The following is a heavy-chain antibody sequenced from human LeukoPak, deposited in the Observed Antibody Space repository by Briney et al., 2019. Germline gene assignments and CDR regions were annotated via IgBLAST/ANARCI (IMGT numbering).Heavy chain of an antibody. CDR1: GGSISSGSYC. CDR3: VMAGTVKYFQH. Sequence: PSETLSLTCTVSGGSISSGSYCWGYIRQPPGKGQEWIGSFYYGTSTYYNPSLKSRVTISVDTSKNQISLKMSSVTAADTAVYYCVMAGTVKYFQHWGQGTLVTVSS. D-gene: IGHD6-19*01. J-gene: IGHJ1*01. CDR2: FYYGTST. V-gene: IGHV4-39*01.